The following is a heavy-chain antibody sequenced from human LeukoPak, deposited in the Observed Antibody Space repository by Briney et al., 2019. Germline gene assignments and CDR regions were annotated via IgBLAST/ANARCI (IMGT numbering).Heavy chain of an antibody. J-gene: IGHJ6*03. Sequence: TSSETLSLTCTVSGYSISSGYYWGWIRQPPGKGLEWIGSIYHSGSTYYNPSLKSRVTISVDTSKNQFSLKLSSVTAADTAVYYCARHKYHVSGSLESYYMDVWGKGTTVTISS. CDR1: GYSISSGYY. D-gene: IGHD1-26*01. V-gene: IGHV4-38-2*02. CDR3: ARHKYHVSGSLESYYMDV. CDR2: IYHSGST.